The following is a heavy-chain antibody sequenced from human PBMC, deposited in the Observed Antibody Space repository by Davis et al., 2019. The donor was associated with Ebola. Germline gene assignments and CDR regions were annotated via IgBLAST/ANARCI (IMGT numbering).Heavy chain of an antibody. CDR2: IYYSGST. D-gene: IGHD3-22*01. V-gene: IGHV4-59*08. Sequence: PSETLSLTCTVSGGSISSYYWSWIRQPPGKGLEWIGYIYYSGSTNYNPSLKSRVTISVDTSKNQFSLKLSSVTAADTAVYYCARHQDYYDSSGYYWDYYYYGMDVWGQGTTVTVSS. CDR1: GGSISSYY. CDR3: ARHQDYYDSSGYYWDYYYYGMDV. J-gene: IGHJ6*02.